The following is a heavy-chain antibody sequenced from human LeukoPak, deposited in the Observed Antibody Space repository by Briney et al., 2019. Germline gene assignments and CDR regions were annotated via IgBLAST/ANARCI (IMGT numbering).Heavy chain of an antibody. V-gene: IGHV3-9*01. Sequence: SRSLRLSCAASGFTFDDYAMHWVRQAPGKGLEWVSGISWNSGSIGYADSVKGRFTISRDNAKNSLYLQMNSLRAEDTALYYCAKAGNYDILTGYSCFDYWGQGTLVTVSS. J-gene: IGHJ4*02. D-gene: IGHD3-9*01. CDR2: ISWNSGSI. CDR1: GFTFDDYA. CDR3: AKAGNYDILTGYSCFDY.